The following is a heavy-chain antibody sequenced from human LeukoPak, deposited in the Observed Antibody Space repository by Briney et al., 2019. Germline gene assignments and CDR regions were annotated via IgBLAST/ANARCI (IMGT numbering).Heavy chain of an antibody. D-gene: IGHD4-23*01. CDR1: GFTFSSYS. J-gene: IGHJ6*02. CDR2: ITTRSAT. Sequence: GGSLRLSCAASGFTFSSYSMNWVRQAPGKGLEWVSYITTRSATYYTDSVKGRFTISRDNAKDSVYLQMNSLRADDTAVYYCARDGGGSAGYYYYGMDVWGQGTTVTVSS. V-gene: IGHV3-48*01. CDR3: ARDGGGSAGYYYYGMDV.